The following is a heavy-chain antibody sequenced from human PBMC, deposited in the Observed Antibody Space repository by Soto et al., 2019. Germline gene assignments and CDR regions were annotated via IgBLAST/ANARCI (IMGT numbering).Heavy chain of an antibody. CDR1: GYTFTSYG. Sequence: ASVKVSCKASGYTFTSYGISWVRQAPGQGLEWMGWISAYNGNTNYAQKLQGRVTMTTDTSTSTAYMELRSLRSDDTAVYYCARDPASIAARPNRVYDYYYYGMDVWGQGTTVTVSS. V-gene: IGHV1-18*01. CDR2: ISAYNGNT. CDR3: ARDPASIAARPNRVYDYYYYGMDV. D-gene: IGHD6-6*01. J-gene: IGHJ6*02.